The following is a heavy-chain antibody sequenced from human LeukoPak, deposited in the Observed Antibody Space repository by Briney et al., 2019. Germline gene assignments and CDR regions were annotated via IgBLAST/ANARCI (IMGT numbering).Heavy chain of an antibody. CDR3: ARDGYCSSASCYNWFDP. CDR1: GYTFTSYY. J-gene: IGHJ5*02. V-gene: IGHV1-46*01. Sequence: ASVKVSCKASGYTFTSYYMHWVRQAPGRGLEWMGIINPSGGSTSYAQKFQGRVTMTRDTSTSTVYMELSSLRSEDTAVYYCARDGYCSSASCYNWFDPWGQGTLVTVSS. CDR2: INPSGGST. D-gene: IGHD2-2*03.